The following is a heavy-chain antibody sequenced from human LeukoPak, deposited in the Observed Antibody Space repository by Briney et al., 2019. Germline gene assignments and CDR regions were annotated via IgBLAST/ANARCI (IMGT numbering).Heavy chain of an antibody. CDR3: ARRSIVATNYFDY. D-gene: IGHD5-12*01. CDR2: IYPGDSDT. V-gene: IGHV5-51*01. CDR1: GYSFTSYW. J-gene: IGHJ4*02. Sequence: GESLKISCKGSGYSFTSYWTGWVRQMPGKGLEWMGIIYPGDSDTRYSPSFQGQVTISADKSISTAYLQWSSLKASDTAMYYCARRSIVATNYFDYWGQGTLVTVSS.